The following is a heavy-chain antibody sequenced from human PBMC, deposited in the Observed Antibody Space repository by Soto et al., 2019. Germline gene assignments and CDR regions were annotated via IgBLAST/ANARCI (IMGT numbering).Heavy chain of an antibody. J-gene: IGHJ4*02. CDR3: ARDSPPVDY. Sequence: GASVKVSCKASGYTFTSYGVSWVRQAPGQGLEWTGWISAYNGNTKYAQKLQGRVTMTTDTSTNTAYMDLRSLRSDDTAVYYCARDSPPVDYWGQGTLVTVSS. CDR1: GYTFTSYG. CDR2: ISAYNGNT. V-gene: IGHV1-18*01.